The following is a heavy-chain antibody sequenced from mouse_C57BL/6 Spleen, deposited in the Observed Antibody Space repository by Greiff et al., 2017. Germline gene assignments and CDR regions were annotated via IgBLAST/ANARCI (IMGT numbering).Heavy chain of an antibody. D-gene: IGHD1-1*01. V-gene: IGHV1-52*01. CDR2: IDPSDSET. Sequence: QVQLQQPGAELVRPGSSVKLSCKASGYTFTSYWMHWVKQRPIQGLEWIGNIDPSDSETHYNQKFKDKSPLSVDKSSSTAYMQLSSLTSEDYAVDYCARDYCGSRFAYWGQGTMVTVSA. CDR1: GYTFTSYW. CDR3: ARDYCGSRFAY. J-gene: IGHJ3*01.